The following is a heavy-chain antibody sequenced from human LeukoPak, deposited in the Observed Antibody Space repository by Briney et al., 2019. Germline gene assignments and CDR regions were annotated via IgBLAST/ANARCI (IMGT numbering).Heavy chain of an antibody. J-gene: IGHJ5*02. CDR3: ARGPPLFDP. V-gene: IGHV3-48*01. Sequence: GGSLRLSCAASGFTFSSYSMNWVRQAPGKGLGWVSYIGTSGSTIYYADSVKGRFTISRDNAKNSLSLQMNSLRAEDTAVYYCARGPPLFDPWGQGTLVTVSS. CDR1: GFTFSSYS. CDR2: IGTSGSTI.